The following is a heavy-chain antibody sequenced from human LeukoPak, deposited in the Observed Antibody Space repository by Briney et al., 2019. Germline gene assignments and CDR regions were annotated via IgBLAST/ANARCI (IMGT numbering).Heavy chain of an antibody. CDR1: GGSFTGYY. Sequence: SETLSPTQAVDGGSFTGYYWSWIRLPPGKGLEWIGVITDGASTNYNPSLKSQVTISADTSKNHSSLHLSAVTAADTAVYYCARVGCSSTSCHETRGNWFDPWGQGTLVTVSS. V-gene: IGHV4-34*01. CDR3: ARVGCSSTSCHETRGNWFDP. CDR2: ITDGAST. D-gene: IGHD2-2*01. J-gene: IGHJ5*02.